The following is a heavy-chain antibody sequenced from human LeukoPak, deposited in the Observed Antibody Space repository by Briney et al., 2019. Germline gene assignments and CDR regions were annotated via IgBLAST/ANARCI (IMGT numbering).Heavy chain of an antibody. CDR1: GGSISSYY. CDR3: ARSSSTNEAGHYYGMDV. J-gene: IGHJ6*02. CDR2: IYTSGST. D-gene: IGHD6-13*01. Sequence: SETLSLTCTVSGGSISSYYWSWIRQPAGKGLEWIGRIYTSGSTNYNPSLKSRVTISVDTSKNQFSLKLSSVSAADTAVYYCARSSSTNEAGHYYGMDVWGQRTTVTVSS. V-gene: IGHV4-4*07.